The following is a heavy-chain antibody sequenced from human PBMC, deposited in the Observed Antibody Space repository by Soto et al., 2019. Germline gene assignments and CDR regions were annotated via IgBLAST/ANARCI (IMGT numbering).Heavy chain of an antibody. J-gene: IGHJ6*02. CDR2: IKPNSGGT. D-gene: IGHD2-15*01. Sequence: ASVKVSCKASGYTFTGYYMRWVRQAPGQGLEWMGWIKPNSGGTNYAQKFQGWVTMTRDTSISMANMELSRMRSDDTAVYYGASDSSRGYCSGSSFYRAVYYYYGMEVWGQGTTVIVSS. CDR3: ASDSSRGYCSGSSFYRAVYYYYGMEV. CDR1: GYTFTGYY. V-gene: IGHV1-2*04.